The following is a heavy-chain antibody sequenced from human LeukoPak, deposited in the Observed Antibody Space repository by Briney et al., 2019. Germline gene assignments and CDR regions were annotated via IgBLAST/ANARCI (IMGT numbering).Heavy chain of an antibody. V-gene: IGHV1-24*01. CDR3: ARDLTGIAVAGREAYFDY. J-gene: IGHJ4*02. CDR1: GYTLTELS. Sequence: GASVRVSCKVSGYTLTELSMHWVRQAPGKGLEWMGGFDPEDGETIYAQKFQGRVTMTEDTSTDTAYMELSSLRSEDTAVYYCARDLTGIAVAGREAYFDYWGQGTLVTVSS. CDR2: FDPEDGET. D-gene: IGHD6-19*01.